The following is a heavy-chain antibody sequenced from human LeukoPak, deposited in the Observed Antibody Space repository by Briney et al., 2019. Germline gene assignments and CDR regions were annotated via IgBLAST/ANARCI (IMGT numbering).Heavy chain of an antibody. Sequence: GGSLRLSCAASGFTVSSNYMSWVRQAPGKGLEWVSVIYSGGSTYYADSVKGRFTISRDNSKNTLYLQMNSLGAEDTAVYYCASTQRGDYFDYWGQGTLVTVSS. CDR2: IYSGGST. CDR3: ASTQRGDYFDY. D-gene: IGHD2-15*01. CDR1: GFTVSSNY. V-gene: IGHV3-66*01. J-gene: IGHJ4*02.